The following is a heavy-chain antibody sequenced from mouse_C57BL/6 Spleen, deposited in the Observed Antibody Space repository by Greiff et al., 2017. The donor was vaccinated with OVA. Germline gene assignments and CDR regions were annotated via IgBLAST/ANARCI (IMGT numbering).Heavy chain of an antibody. V-gene: IGHV1-69*01. D-gene: IGHD1-1*01. CDR1: GYTFTSYW. CDR3: ARTSYYYGSRGYFDV. Sequence: QVQLQQPGAELVMPGASVKLSCKASGYTFTSYWMHWVKQRPGQGLEWIGEIDPSDSYTNYNQKFKGKSTLTVDKSSSTAYMQLSSLTSEDSAVYYRARTSYYYGSRGYFDVWGTGTTVTVSS. J-gene: IGHJ1*03. CDR2: IDPSDSYT.